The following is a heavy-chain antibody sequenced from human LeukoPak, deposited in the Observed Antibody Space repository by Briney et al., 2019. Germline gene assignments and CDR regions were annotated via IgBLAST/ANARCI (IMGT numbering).Heavy chain of an antibody. CDR2: ISYDGSNK. J-gene: IGHJ4*02. D-gene: IGHD3-22*01. CDR3: ANNYYDSSGYQKFDY. CDR1: GFTFSSYA. Sequence: GRSLRLSCAASGFTFSSYAMHWVRQAPGKGLEWVAVISYDGSNKYYADSVKGRFTISRDNSKNTLYLQMNSLRAEDTAVYYCANNYYDSSGYQKFDYWGQGTLVTASS. V-gene: IGHV3-30*04.